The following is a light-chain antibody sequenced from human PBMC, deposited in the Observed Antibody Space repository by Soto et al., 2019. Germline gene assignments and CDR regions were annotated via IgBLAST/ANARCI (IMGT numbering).Light chain of an antibody. CDR2: EVS. CDR3: SSYTSSSTPLV. J-gene: IGLJ3*02. CDR1: SSDVGGNNY. V-gene: IGLV2-14*01. Sequence: QSVLTQPASVSGSPGQSITISCTGTSSDVGGNNYVSWYQHHPGKAPKLMIYEVSTRPSGVSNRFSGSKSGNTASLTISGLPAEDEADYYCSSYTSSSTPLVFGGGTKLTVL.